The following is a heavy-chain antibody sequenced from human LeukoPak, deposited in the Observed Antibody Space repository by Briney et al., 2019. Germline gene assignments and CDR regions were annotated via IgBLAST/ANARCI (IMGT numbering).Heavy chain of an antibody. CDR3: ARGNWWVGAAQYCDY. CDR2: IKQDGSDK. D-gene: IGHD2-8*02. J-gene: IGHJ4*02. CDR1: GFTFSSYG. V-gene: IGHV3-7*01. Sequence: GGSLRLSCAASGFTFSSYGMHWVRQAPGKGLEWVANIKQDGSDKYYAESVKGRFTISKDNAKSSLYLQMDSLRAEDTAVYFCARGNWWVGAAQYCDYWGRGTLVTVSS.